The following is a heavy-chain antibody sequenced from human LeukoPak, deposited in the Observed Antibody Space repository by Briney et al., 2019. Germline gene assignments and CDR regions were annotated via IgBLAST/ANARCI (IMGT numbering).Heavy chain of an antibody. CDR1: GFTFSSYA. D-gene: IGHD3-22*01. CDR2: ISYDESYK. CDR3: AKDLYYSDTSGPVDY. Sequence: GGSLRLSCAASGFTFSSYAMHWVRQAPGKGLEWVALISYDESYKYYADSVKGRFTISRDNSKNTLYLQMNSLRAEDTAVYYCAKDLYYSDTSGPVDYWGQGTLVTVSS. V-gene: IGHV3-30*04. J-gene: IGHJ4*02.